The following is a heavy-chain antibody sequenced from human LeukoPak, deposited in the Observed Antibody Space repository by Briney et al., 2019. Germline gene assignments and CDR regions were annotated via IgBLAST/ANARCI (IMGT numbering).Heavy chain of an antibody. CDR2: ISSSGSTI. V-gene: IGHV3-48*03. Sequence: GGSLRLSCAASGFTFSSYEMNWVRQAPGKGLEWVSYISSSGSTIYYADSVKGRFTISRDNSKNTLYLQMNSLRAEDTAVYYCARYLSSGWTGNYYYYYGMDVWGQGTTVTVSS. J-gene: IGHJ6*02. CDR1: GFTFSSYE. D-gene: IGHD6-19*01. CDR3: ARYLSSGWTGNYYYYYGMDV.